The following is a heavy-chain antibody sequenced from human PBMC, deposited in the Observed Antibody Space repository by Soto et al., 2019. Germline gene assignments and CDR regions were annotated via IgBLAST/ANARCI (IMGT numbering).Heavy chain of an antibody. D-gene: IGHD6-6*01. CDR1: GYSFTSYW. Sequence: GESLKISCKGSGYSFTSYWISWVRQMSGKGLEWMGRIDPSDSYTNYSPSFQGHVTISADKSISTAYLQWSSLKASDTAIYYCARLYSTSFDCWGQGTLVTVSS. CDR3: ARLYSTSFDC. V-gene: IGHV5-10-1*01. CDR2: IDPSDSYT. J-gene: IGHJ5*01.